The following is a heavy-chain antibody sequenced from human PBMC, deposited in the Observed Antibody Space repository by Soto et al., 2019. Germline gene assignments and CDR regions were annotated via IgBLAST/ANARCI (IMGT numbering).Heavy chain of an antibody. D-gene: IGHD3-22*01. V-gene: IGHV3-23*01. CDR3: AKAETYYYDSSGYFPYYYYGMDV. J-gene: IGHJ6*02. CDR1: GFTFSSYA. CDR2: ISGSGGST. Sequence: EVQLLESGGGLVQPGGSLRLSCTASGFTFSSYAMSWVRQAPGKGLEWVSAISGSGGSTYYADSVKGRFTISRDNSKNTLYLQMNSLRAEDTAVYYCAKAETYYYDSSGYFPYYYYGMDVWGQGTTVTVSS.